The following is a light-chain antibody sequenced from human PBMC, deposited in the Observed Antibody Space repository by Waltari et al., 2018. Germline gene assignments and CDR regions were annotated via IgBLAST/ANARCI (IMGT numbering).Light chain of an antibody. V-gene: IGKV3-11*01. CDR2: DAS. CDR1: QSVSNY. CDR3: QQRVHWPMYT. Sequence: EIVLTQSPPTLSLSPGERATLSCRASQSVSNYLAWYQQRPGQAPSVLIYDASSRATGIPTRFSGSGSGTDFTLTISSLQPEDSAVYYCQQRVHWPMYTFGQGTKLEIK. J-gene: IGKJ2*01.